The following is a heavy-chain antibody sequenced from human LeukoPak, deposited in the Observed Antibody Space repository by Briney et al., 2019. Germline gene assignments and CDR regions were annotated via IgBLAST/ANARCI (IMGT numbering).Heavy chain of an antibody. CDR1: GASISSYS. CDR2: IFYSGST. CDR3: ARVYYSNSYDYWYFDL. J-gene: IGHJ2*01. D-gene: IGHD6-13*01. V-gene: IGHV4-59*01. Sequence: PSETLSLTCTVSGASISSYSWSWIRQPPGKGLEWIGYIFYSGSTNYNPSLKSRVTISVDTSKNQFSLKLSSVTAADTAVYYCARVYYSNSYDYWYFDLWGRGTLVTVSS.